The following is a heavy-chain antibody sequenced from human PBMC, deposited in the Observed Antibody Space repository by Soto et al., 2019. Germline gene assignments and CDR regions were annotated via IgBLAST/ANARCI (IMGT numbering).Heavy chain of an antibody. CDR1: GDSVSSNSAA. Sequence: SETLSLTCAISGDSVSSNSAAWNWIRQSPSRGLEWLGRTYYRSEWYTDYAPSVRSRITSNADTSKNKFSLQLNSVTPEDTSVYDCARGLGGITDYWGQGTRVTVSS. CDR2: TYYRSEWYT. D-gene: IGHD1-1*01. V-gene: IGHV6-1*01. CDR3: ARGLGGITDY. J-gene: IGHJ4*02.